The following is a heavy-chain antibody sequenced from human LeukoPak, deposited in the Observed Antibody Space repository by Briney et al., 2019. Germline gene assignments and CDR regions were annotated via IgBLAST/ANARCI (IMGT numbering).Heavy chain of an antibody. CDR1: GFIFAKYA. Sequence: GGSLRLSCTTSGFIFAKYAMAWVRQSPGKGLEWVSTVSASGADTYYADSVRGRFTISRDNSRNALYLQLSRLRVDDTAFYYCPKPLLTPGNWGPGTLVTVSS. V-gene: IGHV3-23*01. D-gene: IGHD4-23*01. J-gene: IGHJ4*02. CDR3: PKPLLTPGN. CDR2: VSASGADT.